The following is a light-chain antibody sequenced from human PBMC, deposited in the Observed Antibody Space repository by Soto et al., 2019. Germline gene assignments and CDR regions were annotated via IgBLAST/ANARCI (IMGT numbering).Light chain of an antibody. CDR2: DNN. CDR1: SSNIGNNY. CDR3: GTWDGSLSAGV. V-gene: IGLV1-51*01. J-gene: IGLJ2*01. Sequence: QSVLTQPPSVSAAPGQKVTISCSGSSSNIGNNYVSWYQQLPGTAPKLLIYDNNKRPSGIPDRFSGSKSGTSATLGITGLQTGDEADYYCGTWDGSLSAGVFGGGTKPTVL.